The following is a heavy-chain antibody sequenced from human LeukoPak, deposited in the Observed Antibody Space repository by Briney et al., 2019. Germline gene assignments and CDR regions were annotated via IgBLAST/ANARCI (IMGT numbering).Heavy chain of an antibody. Sequence: SETLSLTCAVSSYSISSGSYWGWIRQSPGTGLERVGSIFHSGNSYYNPSLKSRLTMSVDTSKNQFSLKLTSVTAADTALYYCARVTYVDDMLYQYFDYWGQGILVTVSS. V-gene: IGHV4-38-2*01. CDR3: ARVTYVDDMLYQYFDY. CDR1: SYSISSGSY. CDR2: IFHSGNS. J-gene: IGHJ4*02. D-gene: IGHD4-17*01.